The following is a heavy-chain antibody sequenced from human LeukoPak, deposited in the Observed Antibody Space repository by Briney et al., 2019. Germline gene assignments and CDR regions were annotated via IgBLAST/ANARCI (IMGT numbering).Heavy chain of an antibody. J-gene: IGHJ4*02. CDR2: INPNSGGT. CDR3: ARGILRLDPYDY. D-gene: IGHD5/OR15-5a*01. V-gene: IGHV1-2*02. CDR1: GYTFTGYY. Sequence: ASVKVSCKSSGYTFTGYYMHWLRQAPGQGLEWMGWINPNSGGTNYAQKFQGRVTMTRDTSISTAYIELSSLRSHDTAVYYCARGILRLDPYDYWGEGTLVTVSS.